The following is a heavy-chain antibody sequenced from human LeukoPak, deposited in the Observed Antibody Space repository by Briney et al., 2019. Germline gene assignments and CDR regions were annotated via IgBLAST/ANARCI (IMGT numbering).Heavy chain of an antibody. CDR1: GFTVSSNY. J-gene: IGHJ4*02. V-gene: IGHV3-66*01. D-gene: IGHD3-22*01. Sequence: GGSLRLSCAASGFTVSSNYMSWVRQAPGKGLEWVSVIYSGGSTYYADSVKGRFTISRDNSKNTLYLQMNSLRAEDTAVYYCARDRAGDYDSSGYYYREGFDYWGQGTLVTVSS. CDR3: ARDRAGDYDSSGYYYREGFDY. CDR2: IYSGGST.